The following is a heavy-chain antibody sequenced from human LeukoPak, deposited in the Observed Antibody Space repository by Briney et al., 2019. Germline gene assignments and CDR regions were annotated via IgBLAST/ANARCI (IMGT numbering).Heavy chain of an antibody. Sequence: GGSLRLSCAASGFTFSSYAMSWVRQAPGKGLEWVSLISSSGGSTYYADSVKGRFTISRDNSKNTLYLQMNSLRAEDTAVYYCARGPSGYHNTGGQGTLVTVSS. V-gene: IGHV3-23*01. J-gene: IGHJ4*02. CDR1: GFTFSSYA. CDR3: ARGPSGYHNT. D-gene: IGHD5-12*01. CDR2: ISSSGGST.